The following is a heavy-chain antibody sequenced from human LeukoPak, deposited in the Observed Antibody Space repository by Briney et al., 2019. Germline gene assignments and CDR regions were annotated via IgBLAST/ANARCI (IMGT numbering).Heavy chain of an antibody. CDR2: IYYSGST. Sequence: SGTLSLTCTVSGGSISSSSYYWGWIRQPPGKGLEWIGSIYYSGSTYYNPSLKSRVTISVDTSKNQFSLTLSSVTAADTAVYYCARQGVYCSSTSCYVGAFDIWGQGTMVTVSS. J-gene: IGHJ3*02. CDR3: ARQGVYCSSTSCYVGAFDI. D-gene: IGHD2-2*01. CDR1: GGSISSSSYY. V-gene: IGHV4-39*01.